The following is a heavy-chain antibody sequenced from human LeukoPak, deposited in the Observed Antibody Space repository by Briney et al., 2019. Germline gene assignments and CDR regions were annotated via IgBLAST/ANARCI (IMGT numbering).Heavy chain of an antibody. J-gene: IGHJ4*02. V-gene: IGHV4-59*01. CDR2: IHYFGST. CDR3: AREFGYNSGWFLDY. CDR1: GGSMSGYY. Sequence: SETLSLTCSVSGGSMSGYYWSWIRQPPGKGLEWIGYIHYFGSTNYNPSLKSRVTISVDTSKKQFSLKLSSVTAADTAVYYCAREFGYNSGWFLDYWGQGTLVTVSS. D-gene: IGHD6-19*01.